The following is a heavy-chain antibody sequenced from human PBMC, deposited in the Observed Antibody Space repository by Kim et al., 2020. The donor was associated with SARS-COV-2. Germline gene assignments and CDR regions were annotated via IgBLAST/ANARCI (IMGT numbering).Heavy chain of an antibody. J-gene: IGHJ4*02. V-gene: IGHV4-34*01. Sequence: RGSTNYNPSLRSQVTISVDTSKNQFSLKVNSVTAADTAVYYCARGVPGYWGQGTLVTVSS. CDR2: RGST. CDR3: ARGVPGY.